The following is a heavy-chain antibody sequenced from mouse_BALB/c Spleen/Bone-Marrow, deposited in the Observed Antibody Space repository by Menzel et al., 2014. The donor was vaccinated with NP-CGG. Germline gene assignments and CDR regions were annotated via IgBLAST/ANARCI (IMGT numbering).Heavy chain of an antibody. CDR3: ARDDYGY. CDR1: GYTFTSYY. D-gene: IGHD2-4*01. Sequence: QVQLQQSGPELVKPGASVKMSCKASGYTFTSYYIHWVKQRPGQGLEWIGWIYPGDGSTKYNEKFKGKTTLTADKSSSTVCMLLSSLTAEDSAIYFCARDDYGYWGQGTLVTVSA. J-gene: IGHJ3*01. CDR2: IYPGDGST. V-gene: IGHV1S56*01.